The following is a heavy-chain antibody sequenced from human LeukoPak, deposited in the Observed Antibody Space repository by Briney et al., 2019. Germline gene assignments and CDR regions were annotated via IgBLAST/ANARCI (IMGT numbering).Heavy chain of an antibody. J-gene: IGHJ4*02. Sequence: PGRSLRLSCAASGFTFSSYAMHWVRQTPGKAGKGLEWVALISHDGSDKFYADSVKGRFTISRDNSKNTLYLLMSSLRVEDTAVYYCASTGRAMGAHGLVYWGQGTLVTVSS. V-gene: IGHV3-30-3*01. D-gene: IGHD1-26*01. CDR3: ASTGRAMGAHGLVY. CDR2: ISHDGSDK. CDR1: GFTFSSYA.